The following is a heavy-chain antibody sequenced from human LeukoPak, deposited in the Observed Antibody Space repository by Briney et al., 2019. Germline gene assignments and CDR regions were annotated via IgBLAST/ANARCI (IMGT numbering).Heavy chain of an antibody. Sequence: PSETLSLTCAVYGESFSGYYWSWIRQPPGKGLEWIGEINHSGSTNYNPSLKSRVTISVDTSKNQFSLKLSSVTAADTAVYFCARDWGVGGRPGYMDVWGKGTTVTVSS. J-gene: IGHJ6*03. CDR2: INHSGST. CDR1: GESFSGYY. CDR3: ARDWGVGGRPGYMDV. V-gene: IGHV4-34*01. D-gene: IGHD6-6*01.